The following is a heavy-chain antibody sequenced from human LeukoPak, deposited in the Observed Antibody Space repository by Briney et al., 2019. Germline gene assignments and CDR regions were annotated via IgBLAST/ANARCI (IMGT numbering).Heavy chain of an antibody. D-gene: IGHD4-17*01. J-gene: IGHJ4*02. CDR2: INPKSGGT. V-gene: IGHV1-2*06. CDR3: ARDLLLTTAFD. Sequence: ASVKVSCKASGHTFTGYYMHWVRQAPGQGLEWMGRINPKSGGTNYAQKFQGRVTMTRDTSISTAYMELSRLRSDDTAVYYCARDLLLTTAFDWGQGTLVTVSS. CDR1: GHTFTGYY.